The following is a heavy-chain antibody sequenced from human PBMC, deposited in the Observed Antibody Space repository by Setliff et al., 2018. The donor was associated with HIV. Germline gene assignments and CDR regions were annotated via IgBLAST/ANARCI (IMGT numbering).Heavy chain of an antibody. J-gene: IGHJ4*02. CDR1: GYTFTSYD. Sequence: ASVKVSCKASGYTFTSYDINWVRQATGQGLEWMGWMNPNSGNTGYAQKFQGRVTMTRNTSISTAYMELSSLRSEDTAVYYCARALSGYDYVWGSYRYYYFGYWDQGTLVAVSS. CDR2: MNPNSGNT. D-gene: IGHD3-16*02. V-gene: IGHV1-8*01. CDR3: ARALSGYDYVWGSYRYYYFGY.